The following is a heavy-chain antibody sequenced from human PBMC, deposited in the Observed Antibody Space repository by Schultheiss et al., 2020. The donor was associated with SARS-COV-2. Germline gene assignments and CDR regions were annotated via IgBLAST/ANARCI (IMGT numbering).Heavy chain of an antibody. CDR1: GYTFTSYA. Sequence: ASVKVSCKASGYTFTSYAMHWVRQAPGQRLEWMGWINAGNGNTKYSQKFQGRVTITRDTSASTAYMELSSLRSEDTAVYYCARAHSTRRVVVVAATVSRLGWYDPWGQGTLVTVSS. D-gene: IGHD2-15*01. CDR2: INAGNGNT. V-gene: IGHV1-3*01. CDR3: ARAHSTRRVVVVAATVSRLGWYDP. J-gene: IGHJ5*02.